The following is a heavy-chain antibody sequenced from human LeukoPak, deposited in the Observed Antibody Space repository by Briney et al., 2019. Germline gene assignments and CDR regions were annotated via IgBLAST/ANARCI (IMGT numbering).Heavy chain of an antibody. Sequence: GASVKVSCKASGYTFTSYYMHWVRQAPGQGLEWMGIITPSGGSTSYAQKFRGRVTMTRDMSTSTVYMELSSLRSEDTAVYYCATRGAVVPAASFDYWGQGTLVTVSS. V-gene: IGHV1-46*01. D-gene: IGHD2-2*01. CDR1: GYTFTSYY. CDR2: ITPSGGST. CDR3: ATRGAVVPAASFDY. J-gene: IGHJ4*02.